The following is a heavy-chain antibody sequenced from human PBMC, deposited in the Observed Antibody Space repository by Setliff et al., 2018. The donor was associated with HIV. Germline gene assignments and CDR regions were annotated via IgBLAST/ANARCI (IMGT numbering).Heavy chain of an antibody. V-gene: IGHV3-30*04. CDR3: VRDQLRYPERWDFDF. Sequence: GSLRLSCEASGFTFSSYAMHWVRQAPGKGLEWAAVISYDGKKKLYADSVKGRFTISRDNSKSTMYLQVDSLRVEDTALYYCVRDQLRYPERWDFDFWGQGTLVTVSS. D-gene: IGHD1-26*01. CDR1: GFTFSSYA. J-gene: IGHJ4*02. CDR2: ISYDGKKK.